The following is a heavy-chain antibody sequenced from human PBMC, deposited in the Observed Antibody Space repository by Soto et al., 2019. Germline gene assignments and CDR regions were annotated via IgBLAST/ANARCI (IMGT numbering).Heavy chain of an antibody. V-gene: IGHV1-2*04. CDR2: INPNSGGT. J-gene: IGHJ6*02. CDR3: ARTHCISTSCYSPYYYYCMDA. CDR1: GYTFTGYY. Sequence: ASVKVSCKTSGYTFTGYYMHWVRQAPGQGLEWMGWINPNSGGTNYAQKFQGWVTMTRDTSISTAYMELSRLRSDDTAVYYCARTHCISTSCYSPYYYYCMDAWGHGTPVTVSS. D-gene: IGHD2-2*01.